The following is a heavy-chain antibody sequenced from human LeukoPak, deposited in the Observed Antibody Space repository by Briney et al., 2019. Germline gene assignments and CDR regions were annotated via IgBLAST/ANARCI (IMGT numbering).Heavy chain of an antibody. CDR2: IGVSGGTT. J-gene: IGHJ4*02. CDR3: SPLGSGVDY. D-gene: IGHD6-19*01. CDR1: GFIFYNYA. V-gene: IGHV3-23*01. Sequence: PGGSLRLPCAASGFIFYNYAMSWVRQAPGKGLEWVSVIGVSGGTTYYADSVKGRFTISRDNSKNTLYLEINSLRAEDTAVYYCSPLGSGVDYWGQGTLVTVTS.